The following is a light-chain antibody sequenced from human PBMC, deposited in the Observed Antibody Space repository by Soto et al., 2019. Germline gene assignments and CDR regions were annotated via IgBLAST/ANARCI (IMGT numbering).Light chain of an antibody. CDR3: MQALQIVT. J-gene: IGKJ5*01. Sequence: IVMTQSSLSLPVTPGEPASISCRSSQSLLHSNGYNYLDWYLQKPGQSPQLLIYLGSNRASGVPDRFSGSGSGTDFTLKISRVEAEDVGVYYCMQALQIVTFGHGTRLEIK. CDR1: QSLLHSNGYNY. V-gene: IGKV2-28*01. CDR2: LGS.